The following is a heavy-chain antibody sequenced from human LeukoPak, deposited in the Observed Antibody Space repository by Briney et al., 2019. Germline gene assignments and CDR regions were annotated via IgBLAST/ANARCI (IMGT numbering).Heavy chain of an antibody. CDR1: GFTFSSDA. Sequence: GGSLRLSCAASGFTFSSDALSWVRQAPGKGLEWVSLISGSGGRADYADSVKGRFTISRDNSKNTLYLRMNSLTAEDTAVYYCAKHVRTSVWFFDYWGQGTLVTVSS. V-gene: IGHV3-23*01. J-gene: IGHJ4*02. CDR3: AKHVRTSVWFFDY. CDR2: ISGSGGRA. D-gene: IGHD6-19*01.